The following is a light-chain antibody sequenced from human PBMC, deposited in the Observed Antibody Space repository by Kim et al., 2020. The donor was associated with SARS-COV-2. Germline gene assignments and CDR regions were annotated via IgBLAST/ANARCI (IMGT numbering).Light chain of an antibody. J-gene: IGLJ1*01. CDR1: STDIGSYNL. CDR2: EVT. V-gene: IGLV2-14*02. Sequence: QSALTQPASVSGSPGQSITISCTGSSTDIGSYNLVSWYQYHPGKAPKLMIYEVTKRPSGVSNRFSGSKSGNTASLTISGLQAEDEADYYCSSYTSSSTFPSVFGTGTKVTVL. CDR3: SSYTSSSTFPSV.